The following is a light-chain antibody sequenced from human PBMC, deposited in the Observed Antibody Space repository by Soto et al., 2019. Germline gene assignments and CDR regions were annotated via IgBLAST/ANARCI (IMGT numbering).Light chain of an antibody. CDR1: QSVGKY. Sequence: EIVYTQSPATLSLYPGERATLSCSSGQSVGKYLAWYQQKPGQAPRLLIYDASNRATGIPARFSGSGSGTDFTLTISSLEPEDFAVYYCQHRINWPPITFGQGTRLE. V-gene: IGKV3-11*01. CDR2: DAS. CDR3: QHRINWPPIT. J-gene: IGKJ5*01.